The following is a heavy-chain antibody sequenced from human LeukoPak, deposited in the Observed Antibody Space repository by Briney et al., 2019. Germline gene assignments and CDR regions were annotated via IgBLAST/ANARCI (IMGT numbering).Heavy chain of an antibody. CDR3: AREAEDIGAWYMDV. Sequence: GGSLRLSYAASGFTFSSYGMSWVRQAPGEGLEWVSAISGNGGSTYYAESVKGRFTISRDHTTNRLCLQMDRLRAAGTVVYDGAREAEDIGAWYMDVWGKGTTVIVSS. CDR1: GFTFSSYG. V-gene: IGHV3-23*01. D-gene: IGHD1-14*01. J-gene: IGHJ6*03. CDR2: ISGNGGST.